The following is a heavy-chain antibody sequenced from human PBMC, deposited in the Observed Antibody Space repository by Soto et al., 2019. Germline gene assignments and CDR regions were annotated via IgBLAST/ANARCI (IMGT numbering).Heavy chain of an antibody. D-gene: IGHD2-2*01. CDR1: SAPVSSSTYT. CDR3: ARLHGYCISSSCHGHYAMDV. CDR2: IYYSGST. Sequence: QLQLQESGPGLVKPSETLSLTCTVSSAPVSSSTYTWGWIRQPPGKGLEWIGSIYYSGSTYYNPSPNSRVTVSVDTSKNQFSLKVTSVTAADTAVYYCARLHGYCISSSCHGHYAMDVWGQGTTVNVSS. J-gene: IGHJ6*02. V-gene: IGHV4-39*01.